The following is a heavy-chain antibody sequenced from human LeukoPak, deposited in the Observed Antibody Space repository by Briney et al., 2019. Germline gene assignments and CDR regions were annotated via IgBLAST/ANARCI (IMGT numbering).Heavy chain of an antibody. CDR1: GGSISSGDYY. V-gene: IGHV4-39*01. CDR3: ARQNSDYGDYVEPTY. CDR2: IYYSGST. Sequence: SETLSLTCTVSGGSISSGDYYWSWIRQPPGKGLEWIGYIYYSGSTYYNPSLKSRVTISVDTSKNQFSLKLSSVTAADTAVYYCARQNSDYGDYVEPTYWGQGTLVTVSS. D-gene: IGHD4-17*01. J-gene: IGHJ4*02.